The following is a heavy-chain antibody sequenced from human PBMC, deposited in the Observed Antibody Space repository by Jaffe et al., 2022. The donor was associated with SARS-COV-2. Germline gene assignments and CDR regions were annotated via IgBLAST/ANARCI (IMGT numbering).Heavy chain of an antibody. CDR1: GGSFSGYY. Sequence: QVQLQQWGAGLLKPSETLSLTCAVYGGSFSGYYWSWIRQPPGKGLEWIGEINHSGSTNYNPSLKSRVTISVDTSKNQFSLKLSSVTAADTAVYYCARGQSIVVVPAARKSAFDIWGQGTMVTVSS. D-gene: IGHD2-2*01. CDR2: INHSGST. V-gene: IGHV4-34*01. CDR3: ARGQSIVVVPAARKSAFDI. J-gene: IGHJ3*02.